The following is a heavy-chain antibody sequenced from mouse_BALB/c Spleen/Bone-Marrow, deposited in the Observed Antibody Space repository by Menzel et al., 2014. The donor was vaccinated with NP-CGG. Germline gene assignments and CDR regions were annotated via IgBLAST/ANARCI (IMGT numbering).Heavy chain of an antibody. CDR1: GFNTKDIY. CDR2: IDPANGYT. CDR3: ASSGTGGYFDC. J-gene: IGHJ2*01. Sequence: VQLQQSGAELVKPGASVRLSCTASGFNTKDIYIHWMKQRPEQGLEWIGRIDPANGYTKFDPKFQDKATITADTSSNTANLQLGSLTSEDTAVYYCASSGTGGYFDCWGQGTTLTVSS. V-gene: IGHV14-3*02. D-gene: IGHD3-3*01.